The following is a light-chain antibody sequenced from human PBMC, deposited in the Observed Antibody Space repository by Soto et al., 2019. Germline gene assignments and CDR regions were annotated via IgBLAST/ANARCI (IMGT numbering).Light chain of an antibody. Sequence: DIQMTQSPSTLSASVGERFTITGRASQSISSWLAWYQQKPGKAPKLLIYDASSLESGVPSRFSGSGSGTEFTLTISSLQPDDFATYYCQQYNSYPTFGQGTKVDIK. J-gene: IGKJ1*01. CDR3: QQYNSYPT. V-gene: IGKV1-5*01. CDR2: DAS. CDR1: QSISSW.